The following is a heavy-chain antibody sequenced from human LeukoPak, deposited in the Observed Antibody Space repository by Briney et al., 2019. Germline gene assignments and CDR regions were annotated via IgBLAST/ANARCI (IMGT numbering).Heavy chain of an antibody. Sequence: PSETLSLTCTVSGGSISSYYWSWIRQPPGKGLEWIGYIYYSGSTNYNPSLKSRVTISVDTSKNQFSLKLSSVTAADTAVYYCARRPDGSGYYDYFDYWGQGTLVTVSS. J-gene: IGHJ4*02. V-gene: IGHV4-59*08. D-gene: IGHD3-22*01. CDR2: IYYSGST. CDR1: GGSISSYY. CDR3: ARRPDGSGYYDYFDY.